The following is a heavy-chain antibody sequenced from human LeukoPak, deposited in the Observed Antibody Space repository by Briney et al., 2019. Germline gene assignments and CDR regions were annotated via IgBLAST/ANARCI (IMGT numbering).Heavy chain of an antibody. J-gene: IGHJ6*02. CDR1: GFTFSSYG. CDR3: ARGAPRNYYYYGMDV. V-gene: IGHV3-30*03. D-gene: IGHD3-16*01. Sequence: PGGSLRLSCAASGFTFSSYGMHWVRQAPGKGLEWVAVISYDGSNKYYADSVKGRFTISRDNAKNSLYLQMNSLRAEDTAVYYCARGAPRNYYYYGMDVWGQGTTVTVSS. CDR2: ISYDGSNK.